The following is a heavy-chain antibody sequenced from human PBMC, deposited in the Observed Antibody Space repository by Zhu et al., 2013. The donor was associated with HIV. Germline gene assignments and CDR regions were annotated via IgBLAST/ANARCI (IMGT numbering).Heavy chain of an antibody. D-gene: IGHD3-22*01. J-gene: IGHJ4*02. CDR1: GDSISSYY. CDR3: ARGRRYYDSGGYPGYFDY. CDR2: IYYSGST. Sequence: QVQLQESGPGLVKPSETLSLTCTVSGDSISSYYWSWIRQPPGKGLEWIGYIYYSGSTNYNPSLKSRVTISVDTSKNQFSLKLSSVTAADTAVYYCARGRRYYDSGGYPGYFDYWGQGTLVTVSS. V-gene: IGHV4-59*01.